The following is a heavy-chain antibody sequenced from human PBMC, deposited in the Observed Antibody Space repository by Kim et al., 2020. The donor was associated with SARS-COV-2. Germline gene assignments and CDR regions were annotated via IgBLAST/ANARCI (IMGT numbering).Heavy chain of an antibody. V-gene: IGHV1-69*13. CDR1: GGTFSSYA. J-gene: IGHJ6*03. Sequence: SVKVSCKASGGTFSSYAISWVRQAPGQGLEWMGGIIPIFGTANYAQKFQGRVTITADESTSTAYMELSSLRSEDTAVYYCARGALRPIDPIYYYYMDVWGKGTTVTVSS. CDR2: IIPIFGTA. CDR3: ARGALRPIDPIYYYYMDV.